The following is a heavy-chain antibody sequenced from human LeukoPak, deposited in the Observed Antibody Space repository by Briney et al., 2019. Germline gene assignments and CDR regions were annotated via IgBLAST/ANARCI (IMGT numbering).Heavy chain of an antibody. J-gene: IGHJ6*03. CDR1: GFTFSSYA. CDR2: IIDSGDIT. CDR3: AKLGGQEVYNYYVGV. D-gene: IGHD3-16*01. Sequence: GGSLRHSCEVSGFTFSSYAMSWVRQAPGKGLEWVSGIIDSGDITYYANSVKGRFTISRDNSKNTLYLQMNSLRAEDTAVYYCAKLGGQEVYNYYVGVWGKGTTVAVSS. V-gene: IGHV3-23*01.